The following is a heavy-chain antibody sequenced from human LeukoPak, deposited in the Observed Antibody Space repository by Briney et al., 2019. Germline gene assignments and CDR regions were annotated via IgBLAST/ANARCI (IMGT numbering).Heavy chain of an antibody. V-gene: IGHV3-23*01. CDR1: GFTFSSYA. J-gene: IGHJ4*02. D-gene: IGHD3-16*02. CDR3: AKGVGELSSLFDY. CDR2: ISGSGGST. Sequence: PGGSLRLSCAASGFTFSSYAMSWVRQARGRGLEWVSAISGSGGSTYYADSVKGRFTISRDNSKNTLYLQMNSLRAEDTAVYYCAKGVGELSSLFDYWGQGTLVTVSS.